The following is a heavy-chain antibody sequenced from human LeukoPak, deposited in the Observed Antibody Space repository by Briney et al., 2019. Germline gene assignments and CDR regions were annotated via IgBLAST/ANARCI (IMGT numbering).Heavy chain of an antibody. Sequence: ASVKVSCKASGFSFTNYGFSWVRQAPGQGHEWMGWVSAYNGNTNYAQKLQGKVTMTTDTSTSTVYMELRSLRSDDTAVYYCARDLHYYDGSGYFVVVFDIWGQGTMVTVSS. D-gene: IGHD3-22*01. J-gene: IGHJ3*02. CDR2: VSAYNGNT. CDR3: ARDLHYYDGSGYFVVVFDI. V-gene: IGHV1-18*01. CDR1: GFSFTNYG.